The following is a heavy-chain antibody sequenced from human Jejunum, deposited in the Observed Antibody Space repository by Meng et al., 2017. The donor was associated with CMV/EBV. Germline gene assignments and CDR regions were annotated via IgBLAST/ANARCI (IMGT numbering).Heavy chain of an antibody. J-gene: IGHJ4*02. V-gene: IGHV3-74*01. CDR1: GFTFSRHW. D-gene: IGHD1-26*01. CDR2: VNSGGSDI. Sequence: GFTFSRHWMHWVRQGPGKGLVWVARVNSGGSDISYADSVKGRFIISRDNAKNTLYLQMNSLRAEDMAVYYCVRAGSGNAYGLFDSWGQGTRVTVSS. CDR3: VRAGSGNAYGLFDS.